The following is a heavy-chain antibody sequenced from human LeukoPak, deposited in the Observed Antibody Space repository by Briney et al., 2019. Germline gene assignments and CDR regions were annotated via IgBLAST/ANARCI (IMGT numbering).Heavy chain of an antibody. V-gene: IGHV4-39*01. Sequence: PSETLSLTCTVSGGSISSSSYYWGWIRQPPGKGLEWIGSIYYSGSTYYNPSLKSRVTISVDTSKNQFSLKLSSVTAADTAVYYCARPKGYCSSTSCYPNWFDPWGQGTLVTVSS. CDR3: ARPKGYCSSTSCYPNWFDP. CDR2: IYYSGST. CDR1: GGSISSSSYY. J-gene: IGHJ5*02. D-gene: IGHD2-2*01.